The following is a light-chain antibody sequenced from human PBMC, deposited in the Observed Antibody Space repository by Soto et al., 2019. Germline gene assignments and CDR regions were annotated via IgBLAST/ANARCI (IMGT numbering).Light chain of an antibody. CDR3: QQSYSTPFT. J-gene: IGKJ3*01. Sequence: DIQMTQSPSSQSASVGDSVTITCRASQIISNYLNWYQQKPGKAPKLLVYAASSLQSGVPSRFSGSGSGTDFTLTISSLQPEDFATYYCQQSYSTPFTFGPGTKVDIK. CDR1: QIISNY. CDR2: AAS. V-gene: IGKV1-39*01.